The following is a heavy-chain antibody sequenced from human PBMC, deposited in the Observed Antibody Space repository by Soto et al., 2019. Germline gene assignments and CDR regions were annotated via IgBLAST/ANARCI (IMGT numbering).Heavy chain of an antibody. J-gene: IGHJ4*02. CDR1: GGTFSSYA. V-gene: IGHV1-69*06. D-gene: IGHD3-22*01. CDR3: ARDTQFYYYDSSSYLGY. CDR2: IIPISGTA. Sequence: ASVKVSCKASGGTFSSYAISWVRQAPGQGLEWMGWIIPISGTANYAQKFQGRVTITADTSISTAYMELSRLRSEDTAVYYCARDTQFYYYDSSSYLGYWGQGTLVTVSS.